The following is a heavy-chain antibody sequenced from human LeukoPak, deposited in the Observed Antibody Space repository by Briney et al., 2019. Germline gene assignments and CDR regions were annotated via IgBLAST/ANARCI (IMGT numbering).Heavy chain of an antibody. CDR2: ISSSGSTI. CDR1: GFTFSDYY. D-gene: IGHD2-2*01. V-gene: IGHV3-11*01. J-gene: IGHJ4*02. CDR3: ATRASSEYQLVYYFDY. Sequence: GGSLRLSCAASGFTFSDYYMSWIRQAPGKGLEWVSYISSSGSTIYYADSVKGRFTISRDNAENSLYLQMNSLRAEDTAVYYCATRASSEYQLVYYFDYWGQGTLVTVSS.